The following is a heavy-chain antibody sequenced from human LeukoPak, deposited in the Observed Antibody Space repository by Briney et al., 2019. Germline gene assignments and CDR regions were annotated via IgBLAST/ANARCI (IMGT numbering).Heavy chain of an antibody. V-gene: IGHV3-30*04. CDR1: GFTFSSYA. CDR3: ARDGMEQWPVLWSFDY. J-gene: IGHJ4*02. CDR2: ISYDGSNK. Sequence: GGSLRLSCAASGFTFSSYAMHWVRQAPGKGLEWVAVISYDGSNKYYADSVKGRFTISRDNSKNTLYLQMNSLRAEDTAVYYCARDGMEQWPVLWSFDYWGQGTLVTVSS. D-gene: IGHD6-19*01.